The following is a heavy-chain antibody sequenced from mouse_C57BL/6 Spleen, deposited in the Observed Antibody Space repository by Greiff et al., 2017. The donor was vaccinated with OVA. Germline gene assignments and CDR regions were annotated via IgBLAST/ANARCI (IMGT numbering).Heavy chain of an antibody. CDR3: VRRGYGSLYAMDY. J-gene: IGHJ4*01. V-gene: IGHV10-1*01. Sequence: EVKLVESGGGLVQPKGSLKLSCAASGFSFNTYAMNWVRQAPGQGLEWVARIRSKSNNYASYYADSVKDRFTISRDDSESMLYLQMNNLKTEDTAMYYCVRRGYGSLYAMDYWGQGTSGTGPS. CDR2: IRSKSNNYAS. CDR1: GFSFNTYA. D-gene: IGHD1-1*01.